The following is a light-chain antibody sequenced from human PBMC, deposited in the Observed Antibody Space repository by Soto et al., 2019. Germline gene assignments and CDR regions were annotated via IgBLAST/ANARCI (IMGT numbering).Light chain of an antibody. CDR2: EVH. CDR3: SSYTSKSSLI. Sequence: QSVLTQPASVSGSPGQSITISCAGTMRDVGAYNLVSWYQQHPGRAPQLIIYEVHNRPSGISFRFSGSKSGNTASLTISGLQAEDEADYYCSSYTSKSSLIFGGGTKLTV. J-gene: IGLJ2*01. V-gene: IGLV2-14*01. CDR1: MRDVGAYNL.